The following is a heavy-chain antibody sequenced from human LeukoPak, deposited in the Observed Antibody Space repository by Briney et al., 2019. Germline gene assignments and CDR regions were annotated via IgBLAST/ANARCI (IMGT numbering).Heavy chain of an antibody. D-gene: IGHD3-22*01. CDR1: GGSISSGSYY. CDR3: ARTYYYDSSGYYRYYYYMDV. V-gene: IGHV4-61*10. CDR2: IYYSGST. J-gene: IGHJ6*03. Sequence: SETLSLTCTVSGGSISSGSYYWSWIRQPAGKGLEWIGYIYYSGSTNYNPSLKSRVTISVDTSKNQFSLKLSSVTAADTAVYYCARTYYYDSSGYYRYYYYMDVWGKGTTVTISS.